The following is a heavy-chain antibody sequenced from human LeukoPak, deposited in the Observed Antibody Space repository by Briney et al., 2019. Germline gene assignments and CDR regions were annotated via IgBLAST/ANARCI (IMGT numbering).Heavy chain of an antibody. J-gene: IGHJ6*03. CDR3: ARRGRFGGLTYYSYYMDV. V-gene: IGHV4-34*01. Sequence: SETLSLTCAVYGVSFSGYYWSWIRQPPGKRREWVGEINHSGSTNYNPSLKSGATISVDTSTNQFSLKLSSVTAADPAVYYCARRGRFGGLTYYSYYMDVWGKGTTVTISS. D-gene: IGHD3-10*01. CDR1: GVSFSGYY. CDR2: INHSGST.